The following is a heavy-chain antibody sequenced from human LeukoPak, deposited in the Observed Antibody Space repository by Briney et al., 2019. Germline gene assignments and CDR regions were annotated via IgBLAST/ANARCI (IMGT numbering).Heavy chain of an antibody. CDR2: IYSGGST. CDR3: AREYTGYFDY. D-gene: IGHD6-6*01. J-gene: IGHJ4*02. Sequence: GGSLRLSCAASRFTVRSNYMSWVRQAPGKGLEWVSVIYSGGSTYYADSVKGRFTISRDNSKNTLYLQMNSLRAEDTAVYYCAREYTGYFDYWGQGTLVTVSS. CDR1: RFTVRSNY. V-gene: IGHV3-66*02.